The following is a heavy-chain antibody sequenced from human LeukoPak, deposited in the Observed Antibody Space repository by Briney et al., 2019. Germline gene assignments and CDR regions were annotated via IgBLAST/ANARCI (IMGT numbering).Heavy chain of an antibody. CDR1: GFTFHDYA. CDR3: ATYTHWVAGDV. D-gene: IGHD3-16*01. V-gene: IGHV3-9*01. Sequence: GGSLRLSCAASGFTFHDYAMHWVRQAPGKGLEWVSGISWNSGSIGYADSVKGRFTISRDNARNSLYLQMSSLRPEDTAVYYCATYTHWVAGDVWGQGTTVTVSS. J-gene: IGHJ6*02. CDR2: ISWNSGSI.